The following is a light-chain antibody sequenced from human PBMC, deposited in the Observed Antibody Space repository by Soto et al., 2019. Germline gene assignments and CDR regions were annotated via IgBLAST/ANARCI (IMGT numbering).Light chain of an antibody. CDR1: QSVSSSY. J-gene: IGKJ4*01. Sequence: EIVLTQSPGTLSLSPGERATLSCRASQSVSSSYLAWYQQKPGQAPRLLIYGASSRATGIPDRFSGSGSGTEFTLTISSLQSEDFVVYYCHQYNNWPLTFGGGTKVEIK. CDR3: HQYNNWPLT. CDR2: GAS. V-gene: IGKV3-20*01.